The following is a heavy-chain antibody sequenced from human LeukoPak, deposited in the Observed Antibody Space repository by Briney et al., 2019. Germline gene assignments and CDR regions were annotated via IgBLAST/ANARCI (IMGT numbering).Heavy chain of an antibody. V-gene: IGHV1-69*13. J-gene: IGHJ6*03. CDR2: IIPIFGTA. D-gene: IGHD6-13*01. Sequence: SVKVSCKASGGTFSSYAISWVRQAPGQGLGWMGGIIPIFGTANYAQKFQGRVTITADESTSTAYMELRSLRSDDTAVYYCAREQYSAAGRTFYYYYMDVWGKGTTVTVSS. CDR1: GGTFSSYA. CDR3: AREQYSAAGRTFYYYYMDV.